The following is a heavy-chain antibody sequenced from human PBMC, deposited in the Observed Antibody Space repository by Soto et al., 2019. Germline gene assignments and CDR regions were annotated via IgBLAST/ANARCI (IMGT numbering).Heavy chain of an antibody. CDR1: GFSLSTTAEG. D-gene: IGHD2-2*01. J-gene: IGHJ4*02. Sequence: QITLKESGPTLVKPTQTLTLTCTFSGFSLSTTAEGVGWIRQPPGKALEWLALIYWDDDERYSPSLKSRLTITKDTAKNHVVHTMTNVDPVDTATYYCAHGSCSSADCYPNPYLDYWGQGILVTVSS. CDR3: AHGSCSSADCYPNPYLDY. V-gene: IGHV2-5*02. CDR2: IYWDDDE.